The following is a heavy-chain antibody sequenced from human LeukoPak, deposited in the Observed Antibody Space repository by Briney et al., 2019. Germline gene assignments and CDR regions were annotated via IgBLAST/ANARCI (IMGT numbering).Heavy chain of an antibody. Sequence: GGSLRLSCSTSGFTFSGYGFHWVRQAPGKGLEHVSVISSNGGSTYYADSVKGRFTISRDDSKNTLYLQMSSLRPDDTAVYFCVKDQAFGSGSYFSGYFDYWGQGALVTVSS. CDR3: VKDQAFGSGSYFSGYFDY. D-gene: IGHD3-10*01. CDR2: ISSNGGST. CDR1: GFTFSGYG. J-gene: IGHJ4*02. V-gene: IGHV3-64D*06.